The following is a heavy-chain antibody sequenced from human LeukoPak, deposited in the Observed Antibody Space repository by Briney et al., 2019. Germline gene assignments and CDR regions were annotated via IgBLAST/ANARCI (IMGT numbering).Heavy chain of an antibody. CDR2: ISGSGGST. Sequence: QSGGSLRLSCAASGFTFSSYAMSWVRQAPGKGLEWVSAISGSGGSTYYADSVKGRFTISRDNSKNTLYLQMNSLRAEDTAVYYCAKAQPPSPRIWGSYRYTGFDYWGQGTLVTVSS. CDR3: AKAQPPSPRIWGSYRYTGFDY. V-gene: IGHV3-23*01. J-gene: IGHJ4*02. D-gene: IGHD3-16*02. CDR1: GFTFSSYA.